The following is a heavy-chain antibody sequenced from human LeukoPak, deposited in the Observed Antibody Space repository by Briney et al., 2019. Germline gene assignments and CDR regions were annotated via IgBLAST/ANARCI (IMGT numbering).Heavy chain of an antibody. Sequence: PSETLSLTCTVSGGSISSYYWSWIRQPPGKRLEWIGYIYYSGSTNYNPSLKSRVTVSVDTSRNQFSLKLSSVTAADAAVYYCARESRDGAIRYWGQGTLVTVSS. J-gene: IGHJ4*02. V-gene: IGHV4-59*01. CDR3: ARESRDGAIRY. D-gene: IGHD5-24*01. CDR1: GGSISSYY. CDR2: IYYSGST.